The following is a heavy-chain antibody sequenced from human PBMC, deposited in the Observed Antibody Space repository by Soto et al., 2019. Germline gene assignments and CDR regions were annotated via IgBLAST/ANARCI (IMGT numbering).Heavy chain of an antibody. V-gene: IGHV3-23*01. D-gene: IGHD2-15*01. Sequence: GGSLRLSCAASGFTFSSYAMSWVRQAPGKGLEWVSAISGSGGSTYYADSVKGRFTISRDNSKNTLYLQMNSLRAEDTAVYYCAKCGGSCYIFLQNWFDPWGQGTLVTVSS. CDR1: GFTFSSYA. CDR2: ISGSGGST. CDR3: AKCGGSCYIFLQNWFDP. J-gene: IGHJ5*02.